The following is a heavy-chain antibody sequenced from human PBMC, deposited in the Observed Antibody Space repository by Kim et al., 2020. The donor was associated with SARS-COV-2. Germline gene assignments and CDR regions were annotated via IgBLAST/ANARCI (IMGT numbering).Heavy chain of an antibody. V-gene: IGHV4-30-2*01. CDR3: ARVRRGSGSYCFDY. Sequence: YYNPSLENRVTISIPTHKNQFSLKLTSVTAADTAVYYCARVRRGSGSYCFDYWGQGTLVTVSS. J-gene: IGHJ4*02. D-gene: IGHD3-10*01.